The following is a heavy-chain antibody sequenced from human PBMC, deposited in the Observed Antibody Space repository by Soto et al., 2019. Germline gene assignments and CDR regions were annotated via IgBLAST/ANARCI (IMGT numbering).Heavy chain of an antibody. V-gene: IGHV3-23*01. Sequence: GGSLRLSCAASGFTFRSYAMGWVRQGPGKGLEWISTIVGNGGSAYYADSVKGRFTISRDNPQNTLSLQMDSLSADDTAVYFCAKKGSPSGDHTNWYFDLWGRGTLVTVSS. J-gene: IGHJ2*01. CDR1: GFTFRSYA. CDR3: AKKGSPSGDHTNWYFDL. CDR2: IVGNGGSA. D-gene: IGHD7-27*01.